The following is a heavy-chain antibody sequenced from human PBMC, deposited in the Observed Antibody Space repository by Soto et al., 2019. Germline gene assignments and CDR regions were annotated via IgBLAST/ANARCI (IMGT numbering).Heavy chain of an antibody. CDR1: GDSITNNNYY. D-gene: IGHD1-1*01. Sequence: QVQLQESGPGLVKPSETLSLTCTVSGDSITNNNYYWGWIRQSPGKGLEWMGSIHHSGGTYNNPSLKRRITMSADSSKNQLSLSRTSVTAADTAVYYCARQNRQLWPNFDFWGQGTLVAVSS. CDR2: IHHSGGT. J-gene: IGHJ4*02. CDR3: ARQNRQLWPNFDF. V-gene: IGHV4-39*01.